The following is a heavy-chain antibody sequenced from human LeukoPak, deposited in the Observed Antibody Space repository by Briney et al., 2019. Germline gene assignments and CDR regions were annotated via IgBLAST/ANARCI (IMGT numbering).Heavy chain of an antibody. D-gene: IGHD2-2*01. J-gene: IGHJ4*02. CDR1: GFTFSNYG. CDR2: ISPSGDIT. Sequence: GGSLRLSCAASGFTFSNYGMNWVRQAPGKGLEWVSGISPSGDITYYADSVKGRFTISRDNSKNTLFLQMNSLRPEDTAVYYCARDLKTAMDYFDYWGQGTLVTVSS. CDR3: ARDLKTAMDYFDY. V-gene: IGHV3-23*01.